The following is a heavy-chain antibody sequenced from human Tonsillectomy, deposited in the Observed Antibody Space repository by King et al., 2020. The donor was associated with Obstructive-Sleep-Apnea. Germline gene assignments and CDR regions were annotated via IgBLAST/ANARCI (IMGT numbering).Heavy chain of an antibody. CDR1: GFTFSSYA. CDR2: ISYDGSNK. CDR3: ARGVSSMGGSYSWFDP. D-gene: IGHD1-26*01. J-gene: IGHJ5*02. Sequence: VQLVESGGGVVQPGRSLRLSCAASGFTFSSYAMHWVRQAPGKGLEWVAVISYDGSNKYYADSVKGRFTISRDNSKNTLYLQMNSLRAEDTAVYYCARGVSSMGGSYSWFDPWGQGTLVTVSS. V-gene: IGHV3-30*04.